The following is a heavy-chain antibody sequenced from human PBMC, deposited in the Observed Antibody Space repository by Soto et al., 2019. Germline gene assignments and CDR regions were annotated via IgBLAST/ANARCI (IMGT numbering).Heavy chain of an antibody. CDR3: ARDLYYGDYDY. CDR2: INAGNGNT. J-gene: IGHJ4*02. D-gene: IGHD4-17*01. V-gene: IGHV1-3*01. Sequence: ASEKVSCKASGYTFTNYAMHWVRQAPGQRLEWMGWINAGNGNTKYSQKFQGRVTITRDTSASTAYMELSSLRSEDTAVYYCARDLYYGDYDYWGQGTLVTVSS. CDR1: GYTFTNYA.